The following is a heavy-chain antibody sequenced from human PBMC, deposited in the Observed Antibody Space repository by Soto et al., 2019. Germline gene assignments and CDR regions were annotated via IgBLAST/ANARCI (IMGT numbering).Heavy chain of an antibody. Sequence: GGSLRLSFAASGFTFGISDMHWVRQATGKGLEWVSTINTAGDTYSPGSVKGRFTISRENAKNSLYLQMNSLRVDDTAVYFCVRGRDSGLYYFDSWGQGT. CDR3: VRGRDSGLYYFDS. CDR2: INTAGDT. CDR1: GFTFGISD. D-gene: IGHD2-21*01. J-gene: IGHJ4*02. V-gene: IGHV3-13*01.